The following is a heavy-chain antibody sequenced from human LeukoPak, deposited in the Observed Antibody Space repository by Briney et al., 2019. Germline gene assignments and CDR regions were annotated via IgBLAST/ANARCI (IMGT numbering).Heavy chain of an antibody. J-gene: IGHJ4*02. CDR1: GYTLTELS. V-gene: IGHV1-24*01. Sequence: ASVRVSCKVSGYTLTELSMHWVRQAPGKGLEWMGGFDPEDGETIYAQKFQGRVTMTEDTSTDTAYMELSSLRSEDTAVYYCARDHYSSSWYSWSYWGQGTLVTVSS. D-gene: IGHD6-13*01. CDR3: ARDHYSSSWYSWSY. CDR2: FDPEDGET.